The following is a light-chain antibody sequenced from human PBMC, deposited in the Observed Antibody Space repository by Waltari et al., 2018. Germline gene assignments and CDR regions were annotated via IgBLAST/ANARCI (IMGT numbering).Light chain of an antibody. CDR1: SSAAGGVNY. CDR2: EVS. J-gene: IGLJ2*01. V-gene: IGLV2-8*01. Sequence: QSALTQPPSASGSPGQSVTISCTGTSSAAGGVNYVPWYQQHPGKAPKLMIFEVSGRPPGVPDRFSGSKSGNTASLTVSGLRADDEADYYCSSYAGASMVFGGGTKVTVL. CDR3: SSYAGASMV.